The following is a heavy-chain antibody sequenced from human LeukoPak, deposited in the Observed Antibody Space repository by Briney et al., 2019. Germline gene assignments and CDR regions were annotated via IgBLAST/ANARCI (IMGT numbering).Heavy chain of an antibody. J-gene: IGHJ4*02. D-gene: IGHD2-2*02. V-gene: IGHV3-66*02. CDR1: GFTVSSNY. Sequence: PGGSLRLSCAASGFTVSSNYMSWVRQAPGKGLEWVSVIYSGGSIYYADSVKGRFTISRDNSKNTLYLQMNSLRAEDTAVYYCARGKNLGYCSSASCYTIDYWGQGTLVTVSS. CDR2: IYSGGSI. CDR3: ARGKNLGYCSSASCYTIDY.